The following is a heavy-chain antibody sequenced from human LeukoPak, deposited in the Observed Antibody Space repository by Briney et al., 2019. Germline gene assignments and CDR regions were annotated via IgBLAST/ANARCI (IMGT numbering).Heavy chain of an antibody. D-gene: IGHD3-3*01. Sequence: SQTLSLTCAVSGGSISSGGYSWSWIRQPPGKGLEWIGYIYHSGSTYYNPSLKSRVTISVDRSKNQFSLKLSSVTAADTAVYYCARGYYDFWSGHSRRAFDIWGQGTMVTVSS. J-gene: IGHJ3*02. V-gene: IGHV4-30-2*01. CDR3: ARGYYDFWSGHSRRAFDI. CDR1: GGSISSGGYS. CDR2: IYHSGST.